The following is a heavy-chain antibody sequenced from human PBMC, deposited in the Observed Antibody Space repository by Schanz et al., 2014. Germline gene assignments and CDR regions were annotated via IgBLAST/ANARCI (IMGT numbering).Heavy chain of an antibody. V-gene: IGHV3-11*05. CDR2: ISGSSIHK. CDR3: ARFLARYQYYGVDV. Sequence: VQLVESGGGLVQPGGSLRLSCAASGFTFNDYWMHWIRQAPGKGLEWVSHISGSSIHKNYADSVKGRFSISRDNGETSVYLQINSLRVEDTAVYYCARFLARYQYYGVDVWGRGTTVIVSS. CDR1: GFTFNDYW. J-gene: IGHJ6*02. D-gene: IGHD3-3*01.